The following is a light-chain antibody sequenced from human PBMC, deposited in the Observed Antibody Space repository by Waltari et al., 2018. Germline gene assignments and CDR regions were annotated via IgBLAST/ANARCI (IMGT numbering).Light chain of an antibody. Sequence: DIVMTQSPDSLAVSLGERVPITCKSSHRLFYSSNNKNYLTWYQQKPGQSPKLLISWASTRESGVPNRFSGSGSGTDFTRTISGLQTEDVALYYCQQHFNSWTFGQGTRVEIK. CDR2: WAS. J-gene: IGKJ1*01. V-gene: IGKV4-1*01. CDR3: QQHFNSWT. CDR1: HRLFYSSNNKNY.